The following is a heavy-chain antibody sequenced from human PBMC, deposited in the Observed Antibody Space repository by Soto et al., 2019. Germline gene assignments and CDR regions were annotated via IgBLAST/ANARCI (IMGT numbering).Heavy chain of an antibody. D-gene: IGHD2-2*02. V-gene: IGHV1-69*01. CDR3: ARSAGYCSSTSCYTGIENYYYGMVV. CDR2: IIPIFGTA. J-gene: IGHJ6*02. Sequence: QVQLVQSGAEVKKPGSSVKVSCKASGGTFSSYAISWVRQAPGQGLEWMGGIIPIFGTANYAQKFQGRVTITADESTSTAYMELSSLRSEDTAVYYCARSAGYCSSTSCYTGIENYYYGMVVWGQGTTVTVSS. CDR1: GGTFSSYA.